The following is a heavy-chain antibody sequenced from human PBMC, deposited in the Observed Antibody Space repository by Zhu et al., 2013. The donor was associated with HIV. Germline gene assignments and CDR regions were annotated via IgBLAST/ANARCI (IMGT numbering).Heavy chain of an antibody. CDR1: GGSISSSSYY. CDR3: ARVPRPPGPLRFDY. Sequence: QVQLQESGPGLVKPSETLSLTCTVSGGSISSSSYYWGWIRQPPGKGLEWIGSIYYSGSTYYNPSLKSRVTISVDTSKNQFSLKLSSVTAADTAVYYCARVPRPPGPLRFDYWGQGTLVTVSS. J-gene: IGHJ4*02. D-gene: IGHD7-27*01. V-gene: IGHV4-39*07. CDR2: IYYSGST.